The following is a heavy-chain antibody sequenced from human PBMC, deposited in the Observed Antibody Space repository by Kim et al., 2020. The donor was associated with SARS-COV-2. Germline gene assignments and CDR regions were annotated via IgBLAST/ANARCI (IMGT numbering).Heavy chain of an antibody. Sequence: YDNPSLMSRVTISIDTSKNQFSLILTSVTAADTAVYYCARKDSSSWSFDYWGQGTLVAVSS. J-gene: IGHJ4*02. D-gene: IGHD6-13*01. CDR3: ARKDSSSWSFDY. V-gene: IGHV4-30-2*05.